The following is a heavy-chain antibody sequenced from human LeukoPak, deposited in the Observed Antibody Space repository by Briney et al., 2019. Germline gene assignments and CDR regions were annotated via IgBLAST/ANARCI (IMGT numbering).Heavy chain of an antibody. CDR3: AREGYCSSTSCSNWFDP. Sequence: SVKVSCKASGFTFTSSAMQWVRQARGQRLEWIGWNVVGSGNTNYAQKFQERVTITRDMSTSTAYMELSSLRSEDTAVYYCAREGYCSSTSCSNWFDPWGQGTLVTVSS. V-gene: IGHV1-58*02. CDR1: GFTFTSSA. J-gene: IGHJ5*02. CDR2: NVVGSGNT. D-gene: IGHD2-2*01.